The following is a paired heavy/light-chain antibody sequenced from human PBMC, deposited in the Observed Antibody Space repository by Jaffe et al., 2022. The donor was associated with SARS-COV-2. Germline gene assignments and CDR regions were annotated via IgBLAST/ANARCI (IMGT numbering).Heavy chain of an antibody. CDR1: GFTFSSYA. J-gene: IGHJ6*03. CDR2: ISGSGGST. V-gene: IGHV3-23*04. D-gene: IGHD2-2*01. Sequence: EVQLVESGGGLVQPGGSLRLSCAASGFTFSSYAMSWVRQAPGKGLEWVSAISGSGGSTYYADSVKGRFTISRDNSKNTLYLQMNSLRAEDTAVYYCAKPAFACSSTSCYPGYYYYMDVWGKGTTVTVSS. CDR3: AKPAFACSSTSCYPGYYYYMDV.
Light chain of an antibody. V-gene: IGLV5-45*03. CDR2: YKSDSDK. Sequence: QAVLTQPSSLSASPGASASLTCTLRSGINVGTYRIYWYQQKPGSPPQYLLRYKSDSDKQQGSGVPSRFSGSKDASANAGILLISGLQSEDEADYYCMIWHSSAWVFGGGTKLTVL. CDR3: MIWHSSAWV. CDR1: SGINVGTYR. J-gene: IGLJ3*02.